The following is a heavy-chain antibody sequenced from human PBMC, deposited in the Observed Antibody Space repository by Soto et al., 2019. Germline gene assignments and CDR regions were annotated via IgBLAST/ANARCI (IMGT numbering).Heavy chain of an antibody. V-gene: IGHV3-33*08. CDR1: GFTFSSYG. J-gene: IGHJ3*02. Sequence: GGSLRLSCAASGFTFSSYGMHWVRQAPGKGLAWVAVIWYDGSNKYYADSVKGRFTISRDNSKNTLYLQMNSLRAEDTAVYYCARDTTIAARRMAGAFDIWGQGTMVTV. D-gene: IGHD6-6*01. CDR2: IWYDGSNK. CDR3: ARDTTIAARRMAGAFDI.